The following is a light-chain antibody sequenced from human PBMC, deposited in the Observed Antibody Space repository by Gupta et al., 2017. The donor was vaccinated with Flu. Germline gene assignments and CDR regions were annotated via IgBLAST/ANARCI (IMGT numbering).Light chain of an antibody. Sequence: PATLSVSPGERATLSCRASQSVNRVLAWYQQKPGQAPRLLIYGASTRATGIPARFSGSGSGTKFTLTISSLQSEDFAVYYCQQDNNWPLTFGQGTXVEI. CDR3: QQDNNWPLT. CDR1: QSVNRV. J-gene: IGKJ1*01. CDR2: GAS. V-gene: IGKV3-15*01.